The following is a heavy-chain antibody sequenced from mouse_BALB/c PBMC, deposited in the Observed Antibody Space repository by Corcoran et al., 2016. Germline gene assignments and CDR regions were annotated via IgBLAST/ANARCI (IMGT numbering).Heavy chain of an antibody. J-gene: IGHJ1*01. V-gene: IGHV14-3*02. D-gene: IGHD4-1*01. CDR3: ANWDWYFDV. CDR1: GFNITDTY. Sequence: EVQLQQSGAELVKPGASVKLSCTASGFNITDTYMHWVKQRPEQGLEWIGRIDPANGNTKYDPKFQGKATITAETSSNTAYLQLSSLTSEDTAVYYCANWDWYFDVWGAGTTVTVSS. CDR2: IDPANGNT.